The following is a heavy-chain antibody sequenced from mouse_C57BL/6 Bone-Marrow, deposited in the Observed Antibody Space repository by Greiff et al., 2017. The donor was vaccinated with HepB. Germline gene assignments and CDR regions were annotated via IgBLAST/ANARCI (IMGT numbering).Heavy chain of an antibody. CDR1: GFTFTDYY. V-gene: IGHV1-26*01. CDR3: ARFITRVVEDY. D-gene: IGHD1-1*01. CDR2: ISPNNGAT. Sequence: EVQLQQSGPELVKPGASVKISCKASGFTFTDYYMNWVKQSHGKSLEWIGDISPNNGATNYNQKFKGKATLTVDTSSSTAYMELRSLTSEDSAVYCCARFITRVVEDYWGQGTTLTVSS. J-gene: IGHJ2*01.